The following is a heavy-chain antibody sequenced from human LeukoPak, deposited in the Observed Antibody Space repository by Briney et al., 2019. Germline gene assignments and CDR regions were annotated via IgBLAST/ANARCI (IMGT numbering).Heavy chain of an antibody. J-gene: IGHJ5*02. CDR3: ARASCGSCPFDP. D-gene: IGHD2-15*01. CDR2: IYSGGST. V-gene: IGHV3-53*01. CDR1: GFIVSSKY. Sequence: GGSLRLSCVASGFIVSSKYMSWVRQAPGKGLEWVSVIYSGGSTYYADSVKGRFTISRDNSKNTVYLQINSLRAEDTAVYYCARASCGSCPFDPWGQGTLVTVSS.